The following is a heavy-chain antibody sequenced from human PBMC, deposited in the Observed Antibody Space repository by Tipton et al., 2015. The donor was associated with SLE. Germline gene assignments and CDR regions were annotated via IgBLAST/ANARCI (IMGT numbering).Heavy chain of an antibody. J-gene: IGHJ4*02. CDR3: ARAATAISPFDY. Sequence: TLSLTCSVSGGSIGYYYWNWIRQPPGKGLEWIGYVFYSGSTTYNPSFRGRVTMSVDTSKNHFSLNLSSVTAADTAVYYCARAATAISPFDYWGQGTLVTVSS. D-gene: IGHD2-2*02. CDR1: GGSIGYYY. CDR2: VFYSGST. V-gene: IGHV4-59*12.